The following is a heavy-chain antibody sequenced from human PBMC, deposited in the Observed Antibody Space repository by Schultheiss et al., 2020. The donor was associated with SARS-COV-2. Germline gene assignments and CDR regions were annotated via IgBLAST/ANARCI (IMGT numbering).Heavy chain of an antibody. J-gene: IGHJ5*02. Sequence: SETLSLTCAVSGGSISSSSYYWGWIRQPPGKGLEWIGSIYHSGSTNYNPSLKSRVTISVDTSKNQFSLKLSSVTAADTAVYYCRPESTENWFDPWGQGTLVTVSS. CDR2: IYHSGST. D-gene: IGHD2-2*01. CDR1: GGSISSSSYY. CDR3: RPESTENWFDP. V-gene: IGHV4-39*07.